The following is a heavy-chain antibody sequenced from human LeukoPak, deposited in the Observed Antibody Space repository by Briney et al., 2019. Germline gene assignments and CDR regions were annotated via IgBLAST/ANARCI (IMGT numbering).Heavy chain of an antibody. J-gene: IGHJ4*02. CDR1: GGSISSGGYY. Sequence: SETLSLTCTVSGGSISSGGYYWSWIRQHPGXXXXXIGYIYYSGSXXXXXXXXXXVTXXVDTSKNQFSLKLSSVTAADTAVYXCASVDIVATTGDYWGQGTLVTVSS. CDR3: ASVDIVATTGDY. CDR2: IYYSGSX. D-gene: IGHD5-12*01. V-gene: IGHV4-31*03.